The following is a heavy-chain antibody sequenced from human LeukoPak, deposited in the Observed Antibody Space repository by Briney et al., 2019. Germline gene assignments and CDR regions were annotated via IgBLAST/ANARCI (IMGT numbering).Heavy chain of an antibody. V-gene: IGHV4-59*01. CDR1: GGSISSYY. Sequence: PSETLSLTCTVSGGSISSYYWSWIRQPPGKGLEWIGYIYYSGSTNYNPSLKSRVTISVDTSKNQFSLKLSSVTAADTAVYYCARPHCSGGSCYPYYFDYWGQGTLVTVSS. D-gene: IGHD2-15*01. CDR2: IYYSGST. J-gene: IGHJ4*02. CDR3: ARPHCSGGSCYPYYFDY.